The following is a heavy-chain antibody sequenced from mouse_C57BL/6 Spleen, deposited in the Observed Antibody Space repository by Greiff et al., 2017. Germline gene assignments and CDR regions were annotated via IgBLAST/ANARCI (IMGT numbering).Heavy chain of an antibody. J-gene: IGHJ2*01. CDR2: INPGGGYT. D-gene: IGHD3-2*02. CDR3: ARGSGYESYFDY. V-gene: IGHV1-63*01. Sequence: QVQLQQSGAELVRPGTSVKMSCKASGYTFTNYWIGWAKQRPGQGLEWIGDINPGGGYTNYNEKVKGKATLTTDKSSSTAYMQFSSLTSEDSAIYYCARGSGYESYFDYWGQGTTLTVSS. CDR1: GYTFTNYW.